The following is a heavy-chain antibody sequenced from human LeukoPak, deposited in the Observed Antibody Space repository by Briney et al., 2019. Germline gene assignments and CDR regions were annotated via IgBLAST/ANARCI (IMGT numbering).Heavy chain of an antibody. CDR1: GGSFSGYY. CDR3: ARGPLRGGSYRYTPRFAFDI. CDR2: INHSGST. D-gene: IGHD3-16*02. Sequence: SETLSLTCAVYGGSFSGYYWSWIRKPPGKGLEWIGEINHSGSTNYNPSLKSRVTISVDTSKNQFSLKLSSVTAADTAVYYCARGPLRGGSYRYTPRFAFDIWGQGTMVTVSS. V-gene: IGHV4-34*01. J-gene: IGHJ3*02.